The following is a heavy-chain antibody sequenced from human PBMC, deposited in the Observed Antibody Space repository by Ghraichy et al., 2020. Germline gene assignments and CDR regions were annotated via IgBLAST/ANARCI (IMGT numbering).Heavy chain of an antibody. Sequence: ETLSLTCAASGFSVSTNYMSWVRQAPGKGLEWVSVIYSDDRIYFADFVKGRFTISRDISKNTLYLQMNSLRAEDTAVYYCARVVRDWYFALWGSGTLVTVSS. D-gene: IGHD3-10*01. CDR3: ARVVRDWYFAL. J-gene: IGHJ2*01. CDR1: GFSVSTNY. CDR2: IYSDDRI. V-gene: IGHV3-53*01.